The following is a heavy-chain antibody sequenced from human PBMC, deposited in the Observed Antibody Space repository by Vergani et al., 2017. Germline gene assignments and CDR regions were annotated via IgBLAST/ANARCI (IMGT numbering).Heavy chain of an antibody. CDR2: IYTSGST. J-gene: IGHJ5*02. V-gene: IGHV4-61*02. CDR1: GGSISSGSYY. D-gene: IGHD2-15*01. Sequence: QVQLQESGPGLVKPSQTLSLTCTVSGGSISSGSYYWSWIRQPAGKGLEWIGRIYTSGSTNYNPSLKSRVTISVDTSKNQFSLKLSSVTAADTAVYYCASRLYCSGGSCYSSNWFDPWGQGTLVTVSS. CDR3: ASRLYCSGGSCYSSNWFDP.